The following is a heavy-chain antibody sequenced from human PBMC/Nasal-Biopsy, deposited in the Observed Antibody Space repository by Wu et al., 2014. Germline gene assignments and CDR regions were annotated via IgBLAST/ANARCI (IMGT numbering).Heavy chain of an antibody. CDR3: ARYCSSTSCYDDYYYMDV. V-gene: IGHV3-21*01. CDR1: GFTFSSYS. CDR2: ITRTSSYI. J-gene: IGHJ6*03. Sequence: LRLSCAASGFTFSSYSMNWVRQAPGKGLEWVSSITRTSSYIYYADSVKGRFTISRDNAKNSLYLQLNSLRAEDTAVYYCARYCSSTSCYDDYYYMDVWGKGTTVTVSS. D-gene: IGHD2-2*01.